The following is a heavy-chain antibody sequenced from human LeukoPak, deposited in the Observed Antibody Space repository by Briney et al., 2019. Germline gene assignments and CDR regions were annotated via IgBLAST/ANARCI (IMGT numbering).Heavy chain of an antibody. V-gene: IGHV4-38-2*02. CDR1: GYSISSGYY. J-gene: IGHJ4*02. CDR3: ARHGGTRITLIEVYYFDS. D-gene: IGHD4-11*01. Sequence: SETLSLTCTVSGYSISSGYYWGWIRHPPGKGLEWIGSIYHSGATYYNPSLKSRVTISLDTSKNQFSLMLSSVTAADTAVYFCARHGGTRITLIEVYYFDSWGQGTLVTVSS. CDR2: IYHSGAT.